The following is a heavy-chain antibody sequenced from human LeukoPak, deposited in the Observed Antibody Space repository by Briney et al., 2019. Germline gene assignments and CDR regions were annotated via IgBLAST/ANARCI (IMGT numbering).Heavy chain of an antibody. CDR1: GFTFSGSA. V-gene: IGHV3-73*01. D-gene: IGHD2-2*01. Sequence: GGSLKLSCAASGFTFSGSAMHWVRQASGKGLEWVGRIRSKANSYATAYAASVKGRFTISRDDSKSTAYLQMNSLKTEDTAVYYCTRHDYCSSTSCYDYWGQGTLVTVSS. CDR3: TRHDYCSSTSCYDY. CDR2: IRSKANSYAT. J-gene: IGHJ4*02.